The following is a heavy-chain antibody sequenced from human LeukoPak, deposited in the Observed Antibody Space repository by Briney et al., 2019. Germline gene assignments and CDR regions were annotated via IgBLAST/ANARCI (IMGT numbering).Heavy chain of an antibody. V-gene: IGHV3-30-3*01. CDR1: GFTFSSYA. J-gene: IGHJ4*02. D-gene: IGHD2-2*01. Sequence: PGRSLRLSCAASGFTFSSYAMHWVRQAPGKGLEWVAVISYDGSNKYYADSVKGRFTISRDNSKNTLYLQMNSLRAEDTAVYCCAREDCSSTSCPDYWGQGTLVTVSS. CDR2: ISYDGSNK. CDR3: AREDCSSTSCPDY.